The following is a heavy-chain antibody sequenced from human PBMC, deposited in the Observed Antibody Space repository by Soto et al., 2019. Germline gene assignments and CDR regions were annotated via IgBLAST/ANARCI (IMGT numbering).Heavy chain of an antibody. J-gene: IGHJ4*02. D-gene: IGHD4-17*01. CDR2: ISAYNGNT. Sequence: ASVKVSCKASGYTFTSYGISWVRQAPGQGLKWMGWISAYNGNTNYAQKLQGRVTMTTDTSTSTAYMELGSLRSDDTAVYYCARGPGRYGDYPDYFDYWGQGTLVTVSS. CDR3: ARGPGRYGDYPDYFDY. CDR1: GYTFTSYG. V-gene: IGHV1-18*01.